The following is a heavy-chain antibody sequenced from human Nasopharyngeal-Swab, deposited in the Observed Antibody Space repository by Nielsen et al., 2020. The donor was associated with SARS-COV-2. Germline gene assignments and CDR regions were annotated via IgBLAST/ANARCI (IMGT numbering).Heavy chain of an antibody. CDR1: GFTFDDYA. D-gene: IGHD4-17*01. J-gene: IGHJ3*02. CDR2: INSDGSST. Sequence: GESLKISCAASGFTFDDYAMHWVRQAPGKGLVWVSHINSDGSSTTYADSVKGRFTISRDNAKNTLYLQMNSLRAEDTAVYYCADPYAAFDIWGQGTMVTVSS. V-gene: IGHV3-74*01. CDR3: ADPYAAFDI.